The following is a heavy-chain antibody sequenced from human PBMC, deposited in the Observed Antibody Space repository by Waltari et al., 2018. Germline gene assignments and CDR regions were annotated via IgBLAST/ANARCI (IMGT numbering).Heavy chain of an antibody. J-gene: IGHJ4*02. CDR1: GFTFSNYG. CDR3: AKSECRSTTCYINC. CDR2: ISGSGGST. V-gene: IGHV3-23*01. D-gene: IGHD2-2*02. Sequence: GGGLVQPGGSLRLSCAASGFTFSNYGMSWVRQPPGKGLEWVSAISGSGGSTYYADSVKGRFTISRDNSENTLFLQMNSLRVEDTAMYYCAKSECRSTTCYINCWGQGTLVTVSS.